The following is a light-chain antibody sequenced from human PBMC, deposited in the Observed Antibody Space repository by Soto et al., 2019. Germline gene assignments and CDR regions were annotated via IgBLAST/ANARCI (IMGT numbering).Light chain of an antibody. CDR1: QSVSSSY. CDR3: QQYGSSGT. CDR2: GAS. J-gene: IGKJ5*01. V-gene: IGKV3-20*01. Sequence: EIGLTQSPGTLSLSPGERATLSWRASQSVSSSYLAWYQQKPGQAPRLLIYGASSRATGIPDRFSGSGSGTDFTLTISRLQPEDFAVYYCQQYGSSGTFGQGTRLEIK.